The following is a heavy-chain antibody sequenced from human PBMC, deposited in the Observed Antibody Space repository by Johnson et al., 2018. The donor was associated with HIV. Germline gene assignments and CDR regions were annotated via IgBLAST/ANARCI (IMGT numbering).Heavy chain of an antibody. D-gene: IGHD5-18*01. J-gene: IGHJ3*02. CDR3: ARLTSGYSRDDFDN. CDR2: ISYDGSNK. CDR1: GFTFSSYA. V-gene: IGHV3-30*04. Sequence: QVQLVESGGGVVQPGRSLRLSCAASGFTFSSYAMHWVRQAPGKGLEWVAVISYDGSNKYYADSVKGRFTISRDNSKNTLYLQMNSLRAEDTAIYYCARLTSGYSRDDFDNWGQGTMVTVSS.